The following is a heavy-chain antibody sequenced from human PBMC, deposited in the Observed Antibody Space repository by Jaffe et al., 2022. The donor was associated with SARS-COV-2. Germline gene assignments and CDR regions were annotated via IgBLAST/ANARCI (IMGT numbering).Heavy chain of an antibody. CDR2: ISGDGGST. CDR1: GFTFDDYA. Sequence: EVQLVESGGGVVQPGGSLRLSCAASGFTFDDYAMHWVRQAPGKGLEWVSLISGDGGSTYYADSVKGRFTISRDNSKNSLYLQMNSLRTEDTALYYCAKDNHPMYSSGWYNWFDPWGQGTLVTVSS. V-gene: IGHV3-43*02. CDR3: AKDNHPMYSSGWYNWFDP. D-gene: IGHD6-19*01. J-gene: IGHJ5*02.